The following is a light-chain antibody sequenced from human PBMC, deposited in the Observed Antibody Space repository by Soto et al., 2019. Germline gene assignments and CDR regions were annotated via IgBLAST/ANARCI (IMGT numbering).Light chain of an antibody. CDR2: DAS. V-gene: IGKV3-11*01. Sequence: EIVLAQSPATLSLSPGERATLSCRASRTVGTYLAWYQQKPDQAPRLLIYDASNRATGIPARFSGSGSETDFTLTISTLEPEDFAVYYCQHRGNWPIAFGQGTRLEIK. CDR1: RTVGTY. CDR3: QHRGNWPIA. J-gene: IGKJ5*01.